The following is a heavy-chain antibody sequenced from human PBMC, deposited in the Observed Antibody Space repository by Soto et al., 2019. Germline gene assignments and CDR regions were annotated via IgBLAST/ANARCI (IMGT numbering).Heavy chain of an antibody. CDR2: ISYDGHNK. CDR1: GFTFTTFG. Sequence: VQLVESGGGVVQPGGSLRLSCTASGFTFTTFGIHWVRQAPGKGLEWVALISYDGHNKYYSDSVKGRFTISRDNYKNTLSLQMNSLRAADTAVYYCAKDLQAYGDYNYYYYGMDVWGQGTTVSVSS. CDR3: AKDLQAYGDYNYYYYGMDV. J-gene: IGHJ6*02. D-gene: IGHD4-17*01. V-gene: IGHV3-30*18.